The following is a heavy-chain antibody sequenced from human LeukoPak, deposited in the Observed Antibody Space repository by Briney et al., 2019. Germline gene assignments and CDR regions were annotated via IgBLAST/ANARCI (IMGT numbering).Heavy chain of an antibody. CDR3: ARGYYDNSGYYFPFDF. D-gene: IGHD3-22*01. J-gene: IGHJ4*02. Sequence: GGSLTLSCAASGFTFSEYYMSWICQAPGKGLEWVSYIRSSSSYTNYADSVKGRFTISRDNAKNSLYLQMDSLRAEDTAVYYCARGYYDNSGYYFPFDFWGQGTMVTDSS. CDR1: GFTFSEYY. CDR2: IRSSSSYT. V-gene: IGHV3-11*06.